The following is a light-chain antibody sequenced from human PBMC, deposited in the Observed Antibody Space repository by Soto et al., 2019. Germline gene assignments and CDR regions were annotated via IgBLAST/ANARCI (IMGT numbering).Light chain of an antibody. CDR1: SSNIGTGYD. CDR2: ANN. J-gene: IGLJ1*01. Sequence: QSVLTQPPSVSGAPGQRVTISCTGSSSNIGTGYDVHWYQQFPGTAPKLLIYANNNRPSGVPDRFSGSKSGTSASLAITGLQSDDKADYNCQSYDISLSGYVFGTGTKLTVL. CDR3: QSYDISLSGYV. V-gene: IGLV1-40*01.